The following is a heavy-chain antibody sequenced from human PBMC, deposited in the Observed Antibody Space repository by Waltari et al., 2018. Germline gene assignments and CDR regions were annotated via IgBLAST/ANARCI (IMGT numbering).Heavy chain of an antibody. D-gene: IGHD3-22*01. Sequence: QVQLVQSGAEVKKPGSSVKVSCKASGGTFSSYTISWVRQAPGQGLEWMGRIIPILGIANYAQKFQGRVTITADKSTSTAYMELSSLRSEDTAVYYCAKGGVSSGYYYPYYFDYWGQGTLVTVSS. V-gene: IGHV1-69*02. J-gene: IGHJ4*02. CDR2: IIPILGIA. CDR3: AKGGVSSGYYYPYYFDY. CDR1: GGTFSSYT.